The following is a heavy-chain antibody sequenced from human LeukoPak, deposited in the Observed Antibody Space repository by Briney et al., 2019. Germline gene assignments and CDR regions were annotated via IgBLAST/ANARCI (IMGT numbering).Heavy chain of an antibody. V-gene: IGHV3-7*05. J-gene: IGHJ4*02. CDR3: ARPMNDLAGDTFDY. CDR2: IKQDGSEK. CDR1: GFTFSSYW. Sequence: GGSLRLSRAASGFTFSSYWMSWVRQAPGKGLEWVANIKQDGSEKYYVDSVKGRFTISRDNAKNSLYLQMNSLRAEDTAVYYCARPMNDLAGDTFDYWGQGTLVTVSS. D-gene: IGHD1-1*01.